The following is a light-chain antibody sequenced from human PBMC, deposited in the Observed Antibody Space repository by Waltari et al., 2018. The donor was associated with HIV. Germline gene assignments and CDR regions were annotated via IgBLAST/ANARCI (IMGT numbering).Light chain of an antibody. V-gene: IGLV3-21*01. Sequence: SYVLTQPPSVSVAPGTAATISCDGWNIGSTSAPWYKQHAGQAPVLVIRFNSDRPSGIPDRFSGSNSGNTATLTITRVEVGDEADYYCQVWDSSNHHVVFGGGTELTVL. CDR2: FNS. CDR3: QVWDSSNHHVV. J-gene: IGLJ3*02. CDR1: NIGSTS.